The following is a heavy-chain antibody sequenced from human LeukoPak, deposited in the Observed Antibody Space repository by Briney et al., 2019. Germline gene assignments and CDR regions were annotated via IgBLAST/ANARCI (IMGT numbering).Heavy chain of an antibody. J-gene: IGHJ5*02. CDR1: GFTFDDYA. CDR3: AKDGSSGWGYNWFDP. CDR2: ISWNSGSI. Sequence: PGRSLRLSCAASGFTFDDYAMHWVRQAPGKGLEWVSGISWNSGSIGYADSVKGRFTISRDNAKNSLYLQMNSLRAEDTALYYCAKDGSSGWGYNWFDPWGQGTLVTVSS. D-gene: IGHD6-19*01. V-gene: IGHV3-9*01.